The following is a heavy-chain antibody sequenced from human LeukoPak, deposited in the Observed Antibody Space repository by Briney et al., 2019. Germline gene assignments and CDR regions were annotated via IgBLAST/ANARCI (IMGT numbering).Heavy chain of an antibody. J-gene: IGHJ4*02. Sequence: GASVKVSCKASGYTFTSYDINWVRQAPGQGLEWMGWMNPNSGNTGYAQKFQGRVTMTRSTSIGTAYMELGSLRSEDTAVYYCARDQSRGYGFDYWGQGTLVTVSS. CDR3: ARDQSRGYGFDY. CDR2: MNPNSGNT. CDR1: GYTFTSYD. V-gene: IGHV1-8*01. D-gene: IGHD3-22*01.